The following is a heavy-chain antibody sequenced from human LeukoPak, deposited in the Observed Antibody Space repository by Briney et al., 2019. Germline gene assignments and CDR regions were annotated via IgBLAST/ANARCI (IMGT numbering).Heavy chain of an antibody. Sequence: SETLSLTCTVFGGSISSYYWSWIRQPAGKGLEWIGRIYTSGSTNYNPSLKSRVTMSVDTSKNQFSLKLSSVTAADTAVYYCARDKSAAGTVWFDPWGQGTLVTVSS. D-gene: IGHD6-13*01. V-gene: IGHV4-4*07. J-gene: IGHJ5*02. CDR1: GGSISSYY. CDR2: IYTSGST. CDR3: ARDKSAAGTVWFDP.